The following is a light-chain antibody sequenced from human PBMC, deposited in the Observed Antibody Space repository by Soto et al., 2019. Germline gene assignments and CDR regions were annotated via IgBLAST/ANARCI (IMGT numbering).Light chain of an antibody. CDR3: QQYDDGYT. V-gene: IGKV3-15*01. CDR1: QGVNNY. CDR2: SAS. J-gene: IGKJ2*01. Sequence: IMTQSPATLSVSPGERVTVSCRASQGVNNYLAWYQQKPGQPPRLLIYSASSRTNRVSGRFSGSGSGTDFTLTISSLQSEDLTIYYLQQYDDGYTFGQGTKLDIK.